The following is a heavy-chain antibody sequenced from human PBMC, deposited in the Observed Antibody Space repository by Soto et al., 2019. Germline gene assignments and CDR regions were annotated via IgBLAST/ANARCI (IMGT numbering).Heavy chain of an antibody. Sequence: EASVKVSCKASGGTFSSYAISWVRQATGQGLEWMGGIIPIFGTANYAQKFQGRVTITADESTSTAYMELSSLRSEDTAVYYCARDCSSTSCWSPWFDPWGQGTLVTVSS. J-gene: IGHJ5*02. V-gene: IGHV1-69*13. CDR3: ARDCSSTSCWSPWFDP. CDR2: IIPIFGTA. CDR1: GGTFSSYA. D-gene: IGHD2-2*01.